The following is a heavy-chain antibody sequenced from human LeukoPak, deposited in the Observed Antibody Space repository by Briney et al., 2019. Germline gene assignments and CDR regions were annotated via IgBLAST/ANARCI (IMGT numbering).Heavy chain of an antibody. J-gene: IGHJ6*03. CDR3: AKVGPHSSGYYYMDV. Sequence: GGSLRLSCAASGFTFSSYGLHWVRQAPGKGLEWVSFIRYDGNEKYYADSAKGRFTISRDKSKDTLYLQMNSLRVEDTAVYYCAKVGPHSSGYYYMDVWGKGTTVTVSS. CDR1: GFTFSSYG. D-gene: IGHD3-10*01. CDR2: IRYDGNEK. V-gene: IGHV3-30*02.